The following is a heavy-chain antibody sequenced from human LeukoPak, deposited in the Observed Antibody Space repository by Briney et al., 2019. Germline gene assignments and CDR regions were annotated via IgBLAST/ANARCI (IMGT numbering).Heavy chain of an antibody. D-gene: IGHD2-21*02. Sequence: SETLSLTCAVSGGSISSNNWWIWVRQSPEKGLEWIGEIYHDGSTNYNPSLKSRVTISMDKSKNQLSLKLNFVTAADTAVYYCARLEWSGYCGEDCYRPGPDDAFDIWGQGTMVTVSS. CDR1: GGSISSNNW. CDR3: ARLEWSGYCGEDCYRPGPDDAFDI. CDR2: IYHDGST. V-gene: IGHV4-4*02. J-gene: IGHJ3*02.